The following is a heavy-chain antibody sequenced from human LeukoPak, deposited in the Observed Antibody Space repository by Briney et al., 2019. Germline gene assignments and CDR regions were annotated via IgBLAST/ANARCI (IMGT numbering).Heavy chain of an antibody. J-gene: IGHJ4*02. CDR1: GFTVSSNY. D-gene: IGHD6-13*01. V-gene: IGHV3-53*01. CDR2: IYSGGST. CDR3: ARAPGSSWPPSLDY. Sequence: GGSLRLSCAASGFTVSSNYMSWVRQAPGEGLEWVSVIYSGGSTYYADSVKGRFTISRDNSKNTLYLQMNSLRAEDTAVYYCARAPGSSWPPSLDYWGQGTLVTVSS.